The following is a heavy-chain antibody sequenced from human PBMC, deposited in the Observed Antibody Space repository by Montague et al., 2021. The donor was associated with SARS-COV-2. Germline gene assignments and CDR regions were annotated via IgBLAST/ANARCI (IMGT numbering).Heavy chain of an antibody. D-gene: IGHD5-12*01. CDR1: GGSISSSSYY. CDR3: ARRGRKLLPVATTIGGFDI. J-gene: IGHJ3*02. V-gene: IGHV4-39*02. Sequence: SETLSLTCAVSGGSISSSSYYWDWIRQPPGKGLEWIGSIYDSGSTYYNPSLKSRVTISVDTSKNHFSLKLSSATAADTAVYFCARRGRKLLPVATTIGGFDIWGQGTMVTVSS. CDR2: IYDSGST.